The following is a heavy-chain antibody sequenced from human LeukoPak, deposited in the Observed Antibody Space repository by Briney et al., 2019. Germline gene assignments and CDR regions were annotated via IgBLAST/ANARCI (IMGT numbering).Heavy chain of an antibody. Sequence: GGSLRHSCAASGFTFSSYAMHWVRQAPGKGLEWVAVISYDGSNKYYADSVKGRFTISRDNSKNTLYLQMGSLRAEDMAVYYCARGSSRTTGTGYSNYWGQGTLVTVSS. J-gene: IGHJ4*02. CDR2: ISYDGSNK. D-gene: IGHD1-1*01. V-gene: IGHV3-30*14. CDR3: ARGSSRTTGTGYSNY. CDR1: GFTFSSYA.